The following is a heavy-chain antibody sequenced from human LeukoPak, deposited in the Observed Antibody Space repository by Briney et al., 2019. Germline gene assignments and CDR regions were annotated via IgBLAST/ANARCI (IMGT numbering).Heavy chain of an antibody. Sequence: SETLSLTCTVSGGSISSGGYYWSWIRQHPGKGLEWIGYIYYSGSTYYNPSLKSRVTISVDTSKNQFSLKLSSVTAADTAVYYCARVDYDSSGYLLWGQGTLVTVSS. CDR2: IYYSGST. D-gene: IGHD3-22*01. V-gene: IGHV4-31*03. J-gene: IGHJ4*02. CDR1: GGSISSGGYY. CDR3: ARVDYDSSGYLL.